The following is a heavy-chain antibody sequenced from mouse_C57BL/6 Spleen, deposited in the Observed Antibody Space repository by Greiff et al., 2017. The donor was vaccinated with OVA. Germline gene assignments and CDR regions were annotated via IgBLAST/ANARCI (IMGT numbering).Heavy chain of an antibody. V-gene: IGHV1-76*01. Sequence: QVQLQQSGAELVRPGASVKLSCKASGYTFTDYYINWVKQRPGQGLEWIARIYPGSGNTYYNEKFKGKATLTAEKSSSTAYMQLSSLTSEDSAVYFCARWDYGNIDYWGQGTTLTVSS. J-gene: IGHJ2*01. CDR3: ARWDYGNIDY. CDR2: IYPGSGNT. D-gene: IGHD2-1*01. CDR1: GYTFTDYY.